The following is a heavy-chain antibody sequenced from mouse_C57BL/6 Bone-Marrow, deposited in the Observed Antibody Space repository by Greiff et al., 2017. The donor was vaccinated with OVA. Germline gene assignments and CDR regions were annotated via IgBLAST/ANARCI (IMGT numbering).Heavy chain of an antibody. V-gene: IGHV1-64*01. CDR3: ASPYGYDVDY. Sequence: QVQLQQPGAELVKPGASVKLSCKASGYTFTSYRMHWVKQRPGQGLEWIGMIHPNSGSTNYNEKFKSKATLTVDKSSSTAYMQLSSLTSEDSAVYYCASPYGYDVDYWGQGTTLTVSS. CDR2: IHPNSGST. CDR1: GYTFTSYR. D-gene: IGHD2-2*01. J-gene: IGHJ2*01.